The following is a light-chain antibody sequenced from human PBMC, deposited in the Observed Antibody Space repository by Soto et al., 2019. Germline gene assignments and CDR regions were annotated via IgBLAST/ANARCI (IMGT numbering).Light chain of an antibody. CDR1: QDVKNY. CDR2: DAS. V-gene: IGKV1-33*01. CDR3: PQYDNLPLT. J-gene: IGKJ4*01. Sequence: DIQMTQSPSSLSASVGDRVTITCQASQDVKNYFNWYQQKPGKAPKLLIYDASNLETGVPSRFSGSGSGTDFTFTISSLQPEDIATYYCPQYDNLPLTSGGGTKVDIK.